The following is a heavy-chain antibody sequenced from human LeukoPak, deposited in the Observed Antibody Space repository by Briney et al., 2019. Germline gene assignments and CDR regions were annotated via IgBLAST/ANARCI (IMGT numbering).Heavy chain of an antibody. CDR3: ARDGVGMDY. CDR2: IIGSGGST. CDR1: GFTFSSYA. Sequence: GGCLRLSCAASGFTFSSYAMSWVRQAPGKGREWVSLIIGSGGSTYLADSVKGRFTIPTDNAKNSLYLQMDSLRAEYTAVYYCARDGVGMDYWGQGTLVTVSS. V-gene: IGHV3-23*01. J-gene: IGHJ4*02.